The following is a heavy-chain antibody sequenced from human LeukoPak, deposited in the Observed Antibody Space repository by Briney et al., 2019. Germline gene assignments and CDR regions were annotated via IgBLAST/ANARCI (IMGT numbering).Heavy chain of an antibody. D-gene: IGHD4-17*01. J-gene: IGHJ5*02. CDR3: ARDLGTTGEVKFDP. CDR2: IYYSGST. Sequence: PSETLSLTCTVSGGSISSSSYYWGWIRQPPGKGLEWIGSIYYSGSTYYNPSLKSRVTISVDTSKNQFSLKLRSVTAADTAVYYCARDLGTTGEVKFDPWGQGILVTVSS. V-gene: IGHV4-39*07. CDR1: GGSISSSSYY.